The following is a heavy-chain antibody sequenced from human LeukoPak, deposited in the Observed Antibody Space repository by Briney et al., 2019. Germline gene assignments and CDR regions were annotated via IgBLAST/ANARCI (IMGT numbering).Heavy chain of an antibody. CDR1: GFSFSGYW. D-gene: IGHD3-22*01. CDR3: ARPPYDSSGYYFDY. V-gene: IGHV3-74*01. Sequence: GGSLRLSCTTSGFSFSGYWMHWVRQAPGKGLVWVSRIKSDGSSTTYADSVKGRFTISRDNARNTLYLQMNSLRAEDTAVYYCARPPYDSSGYYFDYWGQGTLVTVSS. J-gene: IGHJ4*02. CDR2: IKSDGSST.